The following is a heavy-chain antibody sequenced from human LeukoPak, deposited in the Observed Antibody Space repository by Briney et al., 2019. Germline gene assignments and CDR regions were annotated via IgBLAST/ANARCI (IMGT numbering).Heavy chain of an antibody. J-gene: IGHJ3*02. V-gene: IGHV4-39*07. D-gene: IGHD1-26*01. CDR2: IYYSGST. Sequence: SETLSLTCTVSGGSISSSSYYWGWIRQPPGKGLEWIGSIYYSGSTYYNPSLKSRVTISVDTSKNQFSLKLSSVTAADTAVYYCARAYSGSYYDSAFDIWGQGTMVTVSS. CDR1: GGSISSSSYY. CDR3: ARAYSGSYYDSAFDI.